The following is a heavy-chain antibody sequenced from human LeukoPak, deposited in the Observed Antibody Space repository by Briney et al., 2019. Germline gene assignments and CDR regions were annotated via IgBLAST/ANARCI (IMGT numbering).Heavy chain of an antibody. CDR2: IKQDGSER. CDR1: GFTFSSYW. V-gene: IGHV3-7*01. D-gene: IGHD1-26*01. J-gene: IGHJ4*02. CDR3: ARHRSGVNTDFDY. Sequence: PGGSMRLSCAASGFTFSSYWMSWVRQAPGKGLEWVANIKQDGSERYYVDSVKGRFTISRDNAKNSLYLQMNSLRAEDTAVYYCARHRSGVNTDFDYWGQGTLVTFSS.